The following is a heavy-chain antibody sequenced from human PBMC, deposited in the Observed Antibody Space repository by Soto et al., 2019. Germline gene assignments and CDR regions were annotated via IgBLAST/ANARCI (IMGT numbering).Heavy chain of an antibody. V-gene: IGHV3-48*01. J-gene: IGHJ4*02. Sequence: GGSLRLSCAASGFTFSSYSMNWVRQAPGKGLEWVSYISSSSSTIYYADSVKGRFTISRDNAKNSLYLQMNSLRAEDTAVYYCARGNDFWSGERDVYWGQGTLVTVSS. D-gene: IGHD3-3*01. CDR2: ISSSSSTI. CDR1: GFTFSSYS. CDR3: ARGNDFWSGERDVY.